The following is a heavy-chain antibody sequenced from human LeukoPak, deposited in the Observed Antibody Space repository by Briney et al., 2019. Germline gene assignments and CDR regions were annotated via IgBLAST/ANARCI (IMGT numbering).Heavy chain of an antibody. J-gene: IGHJ4*02. CDR2: INPNSGGT. CDR3: ARDWDYTQWVFDF. D-gene: IGHD4-11*01. V-gene: IGHV1-2*02. CDR1: GYTFTGYY. Sequence: GASVKVSCKASGYTFTGYYMHWVRQAPGQGLEWMGWINPNSGGTNYAQKFQGRVTMTRDTSISTAYMELSRLRSDDTAVYYCARDWDYTQWVFDFWGQGTLVTVSS.